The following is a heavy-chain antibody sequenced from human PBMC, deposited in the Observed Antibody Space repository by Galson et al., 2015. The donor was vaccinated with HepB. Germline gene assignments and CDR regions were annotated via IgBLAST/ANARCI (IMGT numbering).Heavy chain of an antibody. D-gene: IGHD3-3*01. CDR2: ISGSGGST. Sequence: SLRLSCAASGFTFSSYAMSWVRQAPGKGLEWVSAISGSGGSTYYADSVKGRFTISRDDSKNTLYLQMNSLRAEDTAVYYCAKHTILRFNFDYWGQGTLVTVSS. J-gene: IGHJ4*02. CDR1: GFTFSSYA. V-gene: IGHV3-23*01. CDR3: AKHTILRFNFDY.